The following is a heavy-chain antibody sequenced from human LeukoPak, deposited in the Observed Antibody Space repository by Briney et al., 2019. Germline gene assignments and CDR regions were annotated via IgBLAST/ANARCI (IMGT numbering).Heavy chain of an antibody. J-gene: IGHJ4*02. CDR2: INPSGGST. V-gene: IGHV1-46*01. D-gene: IGHD6-19*01. CDR1: GYTFTSYD. Sequence: GASVKVSCKASGYTFTSYDILWVRQAPGQGLEWMGIINPSGGSTSYAQKFQGRVTMTRDTSTSTVYMELSSLRSEDTAVYYCARDRQIAVAGTIPRFDSWGQGTLVTVSS. CDR3: ARDRQIAVAGTIPRFDS.